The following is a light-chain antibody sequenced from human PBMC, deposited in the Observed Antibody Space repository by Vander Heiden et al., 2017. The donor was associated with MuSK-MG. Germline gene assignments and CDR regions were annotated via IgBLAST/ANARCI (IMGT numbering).Light chain of an antibody. CDR1: QSVLFRSKNKNY. Sequence: DIVMTQSPDSLAVSLGERATINCKSSQSVLFRSKNKNYLAWYQQKPGQPPKLLIYWASTRESGVPDRFSGSGSGTDFTLTISSLQAEDVAVYYCQQYDNSPLTFGGGTKVEIK. V-gene: IGKV4-1*01. J-gene: IGKJ4*01. CDR2: WAS. CDR3: QQYDNSPLT.